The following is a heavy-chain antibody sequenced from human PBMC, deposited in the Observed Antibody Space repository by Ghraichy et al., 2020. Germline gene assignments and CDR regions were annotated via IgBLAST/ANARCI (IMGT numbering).Heavy chain of an antibody. J-gene: IGHJ2*01. V-gene: IGHV3-23*01. CDR3: AKGKGSVSYVNWSFNI. D-gene: IGHD3-10*01. Sequence: GGSLRLSCAVSGLTFSNFAMAWVRQAPGKGLEWVSTISGSGGSIWYADSGNGRFIISRDNSRSTFYLQMNSLRAEDTAVYYCAKGKGSVSYVNWSFNIWGRGTPVTVSP. CDR2: ISGSGGSI. CDR1: GLTFSNFA.